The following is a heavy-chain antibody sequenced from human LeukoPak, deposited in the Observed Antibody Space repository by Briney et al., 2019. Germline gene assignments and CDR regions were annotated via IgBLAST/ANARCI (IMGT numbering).Heavy chain of an antibody. Sequence: GGPLRLSCTTSGFNFSDSRMTWVRHAPGKGLQWVANINRYGTEKHFLDSVEGRFTISRDNAKQSLYPLMNRLRPEDAGVYFCAKEDLEGGPNWFDPWGQGTLGTVSS. CDR2: INRYGTEK. CDR1: GFNFSDSR. V-gene: IGHV3-7*05. J-gene: IGHJ5*02. D-gene: IGHD3-3*01. CDR3: AKEDLEGGPNWFDP.